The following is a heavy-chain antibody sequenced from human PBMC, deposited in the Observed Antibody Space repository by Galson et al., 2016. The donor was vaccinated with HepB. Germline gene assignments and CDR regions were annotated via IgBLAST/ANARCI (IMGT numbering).Heavy chain of an antibody. D-gene: IGHD3-16*01. J-gene: IGHJ3*02. CDR1: GGSISGSSYS. CDR3: GRGEWGHFDI. CDR2: IYYTGNT. V-gene: IGHV4-39*02. Sequence: SETLSLTCTVSGGSISGSSYSWGWIRQPPGKGLEWIGSIYYTGNTYYNPSLKSRVTISVDTSKNLFSLKLSSVTAADTAVYYCGRGEWGHFDIWGQGTMVTVSS.